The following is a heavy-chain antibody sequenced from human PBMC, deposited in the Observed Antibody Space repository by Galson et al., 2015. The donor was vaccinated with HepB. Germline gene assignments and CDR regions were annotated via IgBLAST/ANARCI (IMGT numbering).Heavy chain of an antibody. J-gene: IGHJ4*02. CDR2: IKQDGSEK. CDR1: GFTFSSYW. CDR3: ARDEQESGHSSSWYPGTPFDY. D-gene: IGHD6-13*01. Sequence: SLRLSCAASGFTFSSYWMSWVRQAPGKGLEWVANIKQDGSEKYYVDSVKGRFTISRDNAKNSLFLQMNSLRAEDTAVYYCARDEQESGHSSSWYPGTPFDYWGQGTLVTVSS. V-gene: IGHV3-7*03.